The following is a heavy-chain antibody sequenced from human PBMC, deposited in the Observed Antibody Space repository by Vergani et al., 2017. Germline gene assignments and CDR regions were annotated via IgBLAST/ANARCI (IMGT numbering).Heavy chain of an antibody. D-gene: IGHD3-22*01. Sequence: QVQLQESGPGLVKPSETLSLTCTVSGGSISSYYWSWIRQPPGKGLEWIGYIYYSGSTNYNPSLKSRVTISVDTSKNQFSLKLSSVTAADTAVYYCARGLRYYDSSGYLDAFDIWDQGTMVTVSS. CDR1: GGSISSYY. V-gene: IGHV4-59*12. CDR3: ARGLRYYDSSGYLDAFDI. CDR2: IYYSGST. J-gene: IGHJ3*02.